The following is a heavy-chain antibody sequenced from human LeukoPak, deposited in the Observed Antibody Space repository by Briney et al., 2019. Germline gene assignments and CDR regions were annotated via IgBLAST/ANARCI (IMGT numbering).Heavy chain of an antibody. CDR3: HPLAYVSN. D-gene: IGHD3-22*01. CDR1: GFTFSRFW. CDR2: INGEGSEK. V-gene: IGHV3-74*03. J-gene: IGHJ4*02. Sequence: GGPLRLSCAASGFTFSRFWIYWVRHAPGRGLVWVSRINGEGSEKMYAASVKGRFIASRDDARKTVYLQMSSLRAEDTAVYYCHPLAYVSNWGQGTLVTVSS.